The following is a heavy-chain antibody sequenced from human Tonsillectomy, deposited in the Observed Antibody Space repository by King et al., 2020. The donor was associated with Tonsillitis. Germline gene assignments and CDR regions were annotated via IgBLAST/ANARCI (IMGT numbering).Heavy chain of an antibody. J-gene: IGHJ4*02. Sequence: VQLVESGGGVVQPGRSLRLSCAASGFTFSIYAMHWVRQAPGKGLDWVTFISYDGSNKYYADSVKGRFTISRDNSKNTLYLQMNSLRPEDTAVYYCARGGHVVLSGGHHTSYWGQGTLVTVSS. V-gene: IGHV3-30*01. D-gene: IGHD2-8*01. CDR3: ARGGHVVLSGGHHTSY. CDR1: GFTFSIYA. CDR2: ISYDGSNK.